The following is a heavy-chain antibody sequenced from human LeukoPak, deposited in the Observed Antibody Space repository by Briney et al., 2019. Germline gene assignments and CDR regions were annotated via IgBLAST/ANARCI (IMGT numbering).Heavy chain of an antibody. J-gene: IGHJ4*02. CDR1: GYTFTGYS. V-gene: IGHV1-2*02. Sequence: GASVKVSCKASGYTFTGYSMHWVRQAPGHGLEWMGWINPNSGGTNYAQKFQGRVTMTRDTSISTAYMELSRLRSDNTAVYYCARAAAKNYFDYWGQGTLVTVSS. CDR2: INPNSGGT. CDR3: ARAAAKNYFDY. D-gene: IGHD2-2*01.